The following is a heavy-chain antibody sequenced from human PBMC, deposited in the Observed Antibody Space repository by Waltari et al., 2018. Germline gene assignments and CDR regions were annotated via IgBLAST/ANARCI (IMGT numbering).Heavy chain of an antibody. CDR3: ASQQLVLRGPFDY. D-gene: IGHD6-13*01. CDR1: GGSISSSSYY. Sequence: QLQLQESGPGLVKPSETLSLTCTVSGGSISSSSYYWGWIRQPPGKGLEWIGCNYYSGSTYYNPSLKSRVTISVDTSKNQFSLKLSSVTAADTAVYYCASQQLVLRGPFDYWGQGTLVTVSS. V-gene: IGHV4-39*01. J-gene: IGHJ4*02. CDR2: NYYSGST.